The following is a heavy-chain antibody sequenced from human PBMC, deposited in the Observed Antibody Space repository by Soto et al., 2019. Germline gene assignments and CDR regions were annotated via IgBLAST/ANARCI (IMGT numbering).Heavy chain of an antibody. J-gene: IGHJ6*02. V-gene: IGHV4-34*01. CDR2: AQDRGSR. CDR3: ARDEVRYYDFLGGYSEVGYYSGMDV. D-gene: IGHD3-3*01. CDR1: GGSVIGYL. Sequence: SETLSLTCAVYGGSVIGYLWSWVRQPPGKGLEWLAEAQDRGSRNYNPYPQSRVTISVDTSKNQFSLQLSSVTAADTAVYYWARDEVRYYDFLGGYSEVGYYSGMDVWGQGTTVTVSS.